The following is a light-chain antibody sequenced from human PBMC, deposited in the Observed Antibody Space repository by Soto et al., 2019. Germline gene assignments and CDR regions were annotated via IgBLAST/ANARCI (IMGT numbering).Light chain of an antibody. CDR1: QSLVHGDGNTY. J-gene: IGKJ2*01. V-gene: IGKV2-24*01. CDR3: IQSTQDPHT. Sequence: IMMTQTPLSSPVTLGQSASISCRSSQSLVHGDGNTYLNWIQQRPGQSPRLLIYMVSKRCSGVPDRFSGSGAGTDFTLKISRVEAADVGVYYCIQSTQDPHTCGQGTNLEIK. CDR2: MVS.